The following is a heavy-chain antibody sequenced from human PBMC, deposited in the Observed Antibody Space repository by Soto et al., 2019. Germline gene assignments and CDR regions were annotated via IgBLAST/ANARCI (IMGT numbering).Heavy chain of an antibody. CDR2: ISGGNGNT. D-gene: IGHD6-6*01. CDR3: ARARSSIADDWFDP. J-gene: IGHJ5*02. V-gene: IGHV1-3*01. CDR1: GYTLTNSS. Sequence: ASVKVSCKDSGYTLTNSSMHWVRQAPGQRLEWMGWISGGNGNTKYSPKLQDRVTITRDTSASTAYMELSSLRSEDTAVYYCARARSSIADDWFDPWGQGTLVTVSS.